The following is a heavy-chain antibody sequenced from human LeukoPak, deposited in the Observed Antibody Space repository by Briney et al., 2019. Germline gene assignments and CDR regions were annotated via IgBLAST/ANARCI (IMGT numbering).Heavy chain of an antibody. CDR3: ARCLVLGGDCYYDY. CDR1: GFTFSSYW. Sequence: PGGSLRLSCAASGFTFSSYWMSWVRQAPGKGLEWVANIKQDGSEKYYVDSVKGRFTISRDNAKNSLYLQMNSLRAEDTAVYYCARCLVLGGDCYYDYWGQGTLVTVSS. J-gene: IGHJ4*02. D-gene: IGHD2-21*02. V-gene: IGHV3-7*01. CDR2: IKQDGSEK.